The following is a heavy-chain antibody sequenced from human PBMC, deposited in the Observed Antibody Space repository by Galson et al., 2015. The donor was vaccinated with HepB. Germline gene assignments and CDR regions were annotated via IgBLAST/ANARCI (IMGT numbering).Heavy chain of an antibody. CDR3: TRSGLPSIAAAEGSSDY. J-gene: IGHJ4*02. D-gene: IGHD6-13*01. CDR1: GFTFSGSA. V-gene: IGHV3-73*01. CDR2: IRSKANSYAT. Sequence: SLRLSCAASGFTFSGSAMHWVRQASGKGLEWVGRIRSKANSYATAYAASVKGRFTISRDDSKNTAYLQMNSLKTEDTAVYYCTRSGLPSIAAAEGSSDYWGQGTLVTVSS.